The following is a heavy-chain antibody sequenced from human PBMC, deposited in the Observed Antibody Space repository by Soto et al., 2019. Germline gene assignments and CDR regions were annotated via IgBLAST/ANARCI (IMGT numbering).Heavy chain of an antibody. V-gene: IGHV2-5*02. D-gene: IGHD6-19*01. J-gene: IGHJ4*02. Sequence: QITLKESGPTLVKPTQTLTLTCTFSGFSLSTTRVAVGWIRQPPGKALEWLALIYWDDDKRYSPFLKSRFTITKDTSKIQVVLTMTNMDPVDTATYYCAHSVVAGLGYYFDYWGQGTLVTVSS. CDR3: AHSVVAGLGYYFDY. CDR2: IYWDDDK. CDR1: GFSLSTTRVA.